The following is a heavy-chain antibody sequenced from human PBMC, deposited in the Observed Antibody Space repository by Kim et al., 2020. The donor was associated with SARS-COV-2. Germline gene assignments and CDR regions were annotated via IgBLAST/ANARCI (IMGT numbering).Heavy chain of an antibody. CDR1: GFTFGDYA. J-gene: IGHJ4*02. CDR3: TPDSNYDILTGYSVPFDY. CDR2: IRSKAYGGTT. Sequence: GGSLRLSCTASGFTFGDYAMSWFRQAPGKGLEWVGFIRSKAYGGTTEYAASVKGRFTISRDDSKSIAYLQMNSLKTEDTAVYYCTPDSNYDILTGYSVPFDYWGQGTLVTVSS. V-gene: IGHV3-49*03. D-gene: IGHD3-9*01.